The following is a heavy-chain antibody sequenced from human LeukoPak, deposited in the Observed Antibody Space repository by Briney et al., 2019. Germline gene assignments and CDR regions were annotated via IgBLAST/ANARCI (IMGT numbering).Heavy chain of an antibody. CDR3: AKSAGTSSVRGYFDY. J-gene: IGHJ4*02. CDR2: ISYGGSNK. D-gene: IGHD2-2*01. CDR1: GFTFSSYG. Sequence: PGRSLRLSCAASGFTFSSYGMHWVRQAPGKGLEWVAVISYGGSNKYYADSVKGRFTISRDNSKNTLYLQMNSLRAEDTAVYYCAKSAGTSSVRGYFDYWGQGTLVTVSS. V-gene: IGHV3-30*18.